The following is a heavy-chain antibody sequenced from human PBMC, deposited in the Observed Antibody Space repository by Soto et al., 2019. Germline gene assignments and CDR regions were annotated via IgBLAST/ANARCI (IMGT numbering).Heavy chain of an antibody. CDR3: ARDALVLKQWLPTYGMDV. Sequence: QVQLVQSGAEVKKPGSSVKVSCKASGGTFSSYTISWVRQAPGQGLEWMGRIIPILGIANYAQKFQGRVTMTADISTSTAYMELSSLRSEDTAVYYCARDALVLKQWLPTYGMDVWGQGTTVTVSS. CDR1: GGTFSSYT. D-gene: IGHD6-19*01. J-gene: IGHJ6*02. V-gene: IGHV1-69*08. CDR2: IIPILGIA.